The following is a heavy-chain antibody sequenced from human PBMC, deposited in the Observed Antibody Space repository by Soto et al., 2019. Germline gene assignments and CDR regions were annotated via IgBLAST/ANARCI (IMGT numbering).Heavy chain of an antibody. Sequence: EVQLVEAGGGLVQPGGSLSLSCAASGFTFSTSWMRWVRQAPGEGPMWVSEINSDGSTTHYADSVKGRFTISRDNSKNTMYLQMNSLRVEDTAVYYCVRGWYHGMDAWGQGTTVTVSS. CDR2: INSDGSTT. V-gene: IGHV3-74*01. CDR1: GFTFSTSW. J-gene: IGHJ6*02. CDR3: VRGWYHGMDA.